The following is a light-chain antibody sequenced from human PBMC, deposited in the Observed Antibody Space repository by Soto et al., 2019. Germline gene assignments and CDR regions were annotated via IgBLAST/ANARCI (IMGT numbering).Light chain of an antibody. J-gene: IGKJ1*01. Sequence: EIVLTQSPGTVSLSPGERATLSCRASQSVGSRWLAWYQQKPGQAPRVLIYGGSNRATGIPDRFSGSGAGTDFTLTISRLEPEEFAVYYCQQYYSSRTLGQGTKVE. CDR1: QSVGSRW. CDR2: GGS. V-gene: IGKV3-20*01. CDR3: QQYYSSRT.